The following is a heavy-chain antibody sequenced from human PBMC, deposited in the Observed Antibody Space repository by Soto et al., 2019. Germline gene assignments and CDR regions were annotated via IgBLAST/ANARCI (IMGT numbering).Heavy chain of an antibody. V-gene: IGHV3-23*01. CDR2: ISSSGGST. J-gene: IGHJ3*02. Sequence: GGSLRLSCAASGFIFSTYAMNWVRQAPGKGLECVSAISSSGGSTYYAESVRGRFTISRDNSINTLYLQMSSLRTEDTAVYYCAHPRGYGVFDAVDIWGQGTMVTVSS. CDR3: AHPRGYGVFDAVDI. D-gene: IGHD4-17*01. CDR1: GFIFSTYA.